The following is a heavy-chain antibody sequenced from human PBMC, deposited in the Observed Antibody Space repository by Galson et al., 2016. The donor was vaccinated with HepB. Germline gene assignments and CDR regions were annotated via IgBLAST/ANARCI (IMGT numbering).Heavy chain of an antibody. V-gene: IGHV3-23*01. CDR2: ISGSGGST. CDR1: GFTFSSYV. J-gene: IGHJ6*04. D-gene: IGHD3-9*01. Sequence: SLRLSCAASGFTFSSYVMSWVRQAPGKGLEWVSVISGSGGSTYYADSVKGRFTISRDNAKNSLYLQMNSLRAEDTALYYCAKDGGFNFDLHYGMDVWGKGTTVTVSS. CDR3: AKDGGFNFDLHYGMDV.